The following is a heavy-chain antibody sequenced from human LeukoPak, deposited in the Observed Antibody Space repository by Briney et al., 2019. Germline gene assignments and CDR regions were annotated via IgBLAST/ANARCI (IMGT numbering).Heavy chain of an antibody. V-gene: IGHV4-39*01. CDR2: IYYSGST. CDR1: GGSISSSSYY. J-gene: IGHJ6*03. CDR3: ARRDCSGGSCYSRYYYYYMDV. Sequence: PSETLSLTCTVPGGSISSSSYYWGWIRQPPGKGLEWIGSIYYSGSTYYNPSLKSRVTISVDTSKNQFSLKLSSVTAADTAVYYCARRDCSGGSCYSRYYYYYMDVWGKGTTVTVSS. D-gene: IGHD2-15*01.